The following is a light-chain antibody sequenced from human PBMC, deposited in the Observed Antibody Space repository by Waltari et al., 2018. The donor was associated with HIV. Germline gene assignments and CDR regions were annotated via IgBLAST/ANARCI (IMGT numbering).Light chain of an antibody. Sequence: QSALTQPRSVSGSPGQSVTISCTGTSSDIGDYNYVSWYQQHPGKAPKLMIYDVTNRPSGVPDRFSGSKSGNTASLTISGLQAEDEAAYYCCSFAGSYTLVFGGGTKLTVL. V-gene: IGLV2-11*01. CDR3: CSFAGSYTLV. CDR1: SSDIGDYNY. CDR2: DVT. J-gene: IGLJ3*02.